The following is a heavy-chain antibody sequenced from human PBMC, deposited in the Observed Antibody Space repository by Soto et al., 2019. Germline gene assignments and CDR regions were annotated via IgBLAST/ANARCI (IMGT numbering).Heavy chain of an antibody. CDR2: IYWDDDK. V-gene: IGHV2-5*02. J-gene: IGHJ6*02. CDR3: ALRRGGYAPEDV. CDR1: GFSLSTSGVG. Sequence: QITLKESGPTLVKPTQTLTLTCTFSGFSLSTSGVGVGWIRQPPGKALEWLALIYWDDDKRYSPSLKSRLTITKDTSKNHVVLTMTNMDPVDTATYYCALRRGGYAPEDVWGQGTTVTVSS. D-gene: IGHD5-12*01.